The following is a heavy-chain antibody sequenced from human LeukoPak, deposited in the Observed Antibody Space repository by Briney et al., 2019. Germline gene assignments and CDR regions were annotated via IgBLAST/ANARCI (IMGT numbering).Heavy chain of an antibody. CDR1: GFTFSSYA. J-gene: IGHJ4*01. CDR3: SKGLNRGFDD. D-gene: IGHD2/OR15-2a*01. CDR2: ISYDGSNK. V-gene: IGHV3-30*04. Sequence: PGGSLRLSCAASGFTFSSYAMHWVRQAPGKGLEWVAVISYDGSNKYYADSVKGRFTISRDNSKNTLYLQMNSLRAEDTAVYYGSKGLNRGFDDWGHRTLVTVSS.